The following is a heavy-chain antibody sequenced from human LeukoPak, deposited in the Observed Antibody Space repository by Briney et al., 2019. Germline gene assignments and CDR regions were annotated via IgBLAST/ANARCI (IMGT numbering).Heavy chain of an antibody. J-gene: IGHJ5*01. Sequence: GGSLRLSCAASGFTVSNNYMGWVRQAPGKGLEGVSVIYSGGSTYYADSVKGRFTISRDNSKNTLYLQRNSLRAEDTAEYYCARLALWALDSWGQGTLVTVSS. CDR1: GFTVSNNY. CDR3: ARLALWALDS. V-gene: IGHV3-66*01. CDR2: IYSGGST. D-gene: IGHD5-18*01.